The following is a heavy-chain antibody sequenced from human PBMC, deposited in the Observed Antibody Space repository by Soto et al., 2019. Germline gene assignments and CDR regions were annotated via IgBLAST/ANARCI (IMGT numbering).Heavy chain of an antibody. CDR2: INAGNGNT. V-gene: IGHV1-3*01. Sequence: ASVKVSCKASGYTFTSYAMHWVRQAPGQRLEWMGWINAGNGNTKYSQKFQGRVTITRDTSASTAYMELSSLRSEDTAVYYCARAGVMWSSGYYYYFDYWGQGTLVTVSS. D-gene: IGHD3-22*01. CDR1: GYTFTSYA. J-gene: IGHJ4*02. CDR3: ARAGVMWSSGYYYYFDY.